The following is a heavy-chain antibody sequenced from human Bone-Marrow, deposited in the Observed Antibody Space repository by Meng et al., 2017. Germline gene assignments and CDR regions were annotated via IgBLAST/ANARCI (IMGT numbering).Heavy chain of an antibody. CDR2: INPNSGGT. J-gene: IGHJ5*02. Sequence: QVRLVQSGAEVKKPGASVKVSCKASGYTFTGYYMHWVRQAPGQGLEWMGWINPNSGGTNYAQKFQGRVTMTRDTSISTAYMELSSLRSEDTAVYYCARDRMIWFGELLYNWFNPWGQGTLVTVSS. D-gene: IGHD3-10*01. V-gene: IGHV1-2*02. CDR3: ARDRMIWFGELLYNWFNP. CDR1: GYTFTGYY.